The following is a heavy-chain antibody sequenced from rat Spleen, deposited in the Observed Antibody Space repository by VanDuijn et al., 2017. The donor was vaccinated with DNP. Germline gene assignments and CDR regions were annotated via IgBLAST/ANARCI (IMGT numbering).Heavy chain of an antibody. Sequence: EVQLVESGGDLVQPGRSLKLSCTASGFTFSNYDMAWVRQAPAKGLGWVASISPSGGTTYYRDSVKGRFTVSRDNAKSSLYLQMDSLRSEDTATYYCARRQLDYWGQGVMVTVSS. D-gene: IGHD1-10*01. J-gene: IGHJ2*01. CDR2: ISPSGGTT. CDR1: GFTFSNYD. CDR3: ARRQLDY. V-gene: IGHV5-25*01.